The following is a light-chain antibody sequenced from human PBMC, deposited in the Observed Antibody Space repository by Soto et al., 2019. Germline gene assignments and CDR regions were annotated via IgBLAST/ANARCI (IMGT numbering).Light chain of an antibody. V-gene: IGKV1-6*01. CDR3: QQRNNWPLT. CDR1: QVIGND. CDR2: AAS. J-gene: IGKJ4*02. Sequence: AIQMTQSPSSLSASVGDRVTISCRASQVIGNDLAWYQQKPGKAPRLLIFAASNLQSGVPSRFSGSGSGTDFTLTISRLQPEDFAVYYCQQRNNWPLTFGGGTKVDIK.